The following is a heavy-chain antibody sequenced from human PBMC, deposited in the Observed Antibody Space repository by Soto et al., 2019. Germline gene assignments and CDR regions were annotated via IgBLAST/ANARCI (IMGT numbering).Heavy chain of an antibody. CDR2: ISYDGSNK. CDR1: GFTFSSYG. V-gene: IGHV3-30*18. Sequence: SLRLSCAASGFTFSSYGMHWVRQAPGKGLEWVAVISYDGSNKYYADSVKGRFTIPRDNSKNTLYLQMNSLRAEDTAVYYCAKGRRVVAVAAPFDYWGQGTLVTVSS. D-gene: IGHD6-19*01. CDR3: AKGRRVVAVAAPFDY. J-gene: IGHJ4*02.